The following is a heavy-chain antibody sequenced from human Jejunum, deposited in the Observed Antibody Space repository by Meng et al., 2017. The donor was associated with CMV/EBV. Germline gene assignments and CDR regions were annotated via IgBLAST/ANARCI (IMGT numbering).Heavy chain of an antibody. CDR1: DFTFSSYA. D-gene: IGHD1-26*01. CDR3: ATWLEGAVPDCDY. Sequence: SDFTFSSYAMTWVRQAPGKGLEWVSAISGSGGNTHYADSVKGRFTISRDNSKNTLHLQMNSLRAEDTAIYYCATWLEGAVPDCDYWGQGTLVTVSS. J-gene: IGHJ4*02. V-gene: IGHV3-23*01. CDR2: ISGSGGNT.